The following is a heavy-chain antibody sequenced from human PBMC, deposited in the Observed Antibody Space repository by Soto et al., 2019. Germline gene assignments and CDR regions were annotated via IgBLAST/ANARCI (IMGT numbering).Heavy chain of an antibody. CDR1: GFTVSSNY. V-gene: IGHV3-66*01. Sequence: EVQLVESGGGSVQPGGSLRLSCAASGFTVSSNYMSWVRQAPGKGLECVSVIYSGGSTYYADSVKGRFTISRDNSKNTVYLQMNSLRAEDTAMYYCARDQRGPRGWYFGAFDIWGQGTMVTVSS. J-gene: IGHJ3*02. D-gene: IGHD6-19*01. CDR2: IYSGGST. CDR3: ARDQRGPRGWYFGAFDI.